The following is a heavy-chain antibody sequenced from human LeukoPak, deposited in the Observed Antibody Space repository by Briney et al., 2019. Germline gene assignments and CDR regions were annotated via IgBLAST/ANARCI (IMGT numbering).Heavy chain of an antibody. J-gene: IGHJ4*02. D-gene: IGHD6-19*01. Sequence: SETLSLTCAVSGGSVSSVNNYWTWMRQPPGKGLECIGYVSYSGGTRYSLSLQTRVTISADTSKNQVSLKLNSVTAADTAIYYCARMRYSSGCFDYWGQGTPVSVSS. CDR1: GGSVSSVNNY. CDR2: VSYSGGT. V-gene: IGHV4-61*01. CDR3: ARMRYSSGCFDY.